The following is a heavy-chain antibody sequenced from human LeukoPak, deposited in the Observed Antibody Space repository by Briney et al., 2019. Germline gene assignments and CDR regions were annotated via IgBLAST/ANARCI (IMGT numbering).Heavy chain of an antibody. Sequence: SETLSLTCSVSGGSINRHYWSWIRQSPEKRLEWIGRLDDSGSANYNPSLNSRVSISVDTSKSQFSLNLSSVTAADTAVYYCARVRDDFPLAFDLWGQGTMVTVSS. CDR3: ARVRDDFPLAFDL. CDR1: GGSINRHY. CDR2: LDDSGSA. J-gene: IGHJ3*01. D-gene: IGHD5-24*01. V-gene: IGHV4-59*11.